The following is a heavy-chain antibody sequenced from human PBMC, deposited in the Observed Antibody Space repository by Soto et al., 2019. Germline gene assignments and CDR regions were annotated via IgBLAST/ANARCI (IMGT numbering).Heavy chain of an antibody. V-gene: IGHV3-66*01. CDR1: GFTVSSNY. Sequence: EVQLVESGGDLVQPGGSLRLSCAASGFTVSSNYMSWVRQAPGKGLEWVSVIYSGGSTYYADSVKGRFTIFRDNTKNTVYLQMNSLRAADTAVYYWARDRTYCADDVWGKGTKVTVSS. D-gene: IGHD2-15*01. CDR2: IYSGGST. CDR3: ARDRTYCADDV. J-gene: IGHJ6*04.